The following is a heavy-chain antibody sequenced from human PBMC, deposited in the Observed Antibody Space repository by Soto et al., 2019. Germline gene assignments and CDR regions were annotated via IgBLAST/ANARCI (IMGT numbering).Heavy chain of an antibody. Sequence: NPSETLSLTCTVSGGPINNYYWSWIRQSPGRGLEYIGYIFYNGSTNYNPSLKSRVSISVDTSKSQFSLRLSSVSAADTAVYYCGRLRMYTFGTYYRFIDYWGQGTLVTV. V-gene: IGHV4-59*01. D-gene: IGHD3-10*01. CDR3: GRLRMYTFGTYYRFIDY. J-gene: IGHJ4*02. CDR2: IFYNGST. CDR1: GGPINNYY.